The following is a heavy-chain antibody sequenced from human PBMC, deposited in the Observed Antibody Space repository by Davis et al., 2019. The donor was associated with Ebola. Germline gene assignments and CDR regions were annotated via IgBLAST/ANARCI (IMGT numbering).Heavy chain of an antibody. CDR3: ARAQFPTTSDH. CDR1: GYTFTNYG. Sequence: AASVKVSCKASGYTFTNYGITWVRQAPGQGLEWMDWINPHNGNTNYAQNVQGRVTMTTDTSTSTAYLEVGSLRSDDTAVFYCARAQFPTTSDHWGQGTLVTVSS. J-gene: IGHJ4*02. V-gene: IGHV1-18*04. D-gene: IGHD1-1*01. CDR2: INPHNGNT.